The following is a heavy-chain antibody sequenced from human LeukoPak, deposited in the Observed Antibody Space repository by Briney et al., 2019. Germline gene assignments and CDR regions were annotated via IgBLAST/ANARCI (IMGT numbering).Heavy chain of an antibody. CDR2: FDPEDGET. Sequence: ASVKVSCTVSGYTLTELSMHWVRQAPGKGLEWMGGFDPEDGETIYAQKFQGRVTMTEDTSTDTAYMELSSLRSEDTAVYYCATSTRSGYYQWGLDYWGQGTLVTVSS. J-gene: IGHJ4*02. CDR1: GYTLTELS. V-gene: IGHV1-24*01. CDR3: ATSTRSGYYQWGLDY. D-gene: IGHD3-22*01.